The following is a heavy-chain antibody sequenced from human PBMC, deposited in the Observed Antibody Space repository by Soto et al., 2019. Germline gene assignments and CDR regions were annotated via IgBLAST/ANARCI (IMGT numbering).Heavy chain of an antibody. CDR3: ARHTGLGGIAFFFDI. V-gene: IGHV5-51*01. CDR1: GYSFTSYW. J-gene: IGHJ3*02. Sequence: GESLKISCKGSGYSFTSYWIGWVRQMPGKGLEWMGIVYPGDSDTRYSPSFQGQVTISADKSISTAYLQWSSLKASDTAVYYCARHTGLGGIAFFFDIWGQGTMVTVSS. D-gene: IGHD6-13*01. CDR2: VYPGDSDT.